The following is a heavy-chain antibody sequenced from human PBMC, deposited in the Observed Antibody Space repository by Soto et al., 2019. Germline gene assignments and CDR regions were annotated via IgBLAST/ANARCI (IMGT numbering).Heavy chain of an antibody. V-gene: IGHV4-39*01. CDR2: IYYSGST. J-gene: IGHJ4*02. D-gene: IGHD3-16*01. Sequence: QLQLQESGPGLVKPSETLSLTCTVSGGSMSNGGYYWGWIRQPPGKGLEWIGSIYYSGSTYNNPSLMSRRTMSIDTSKTQFTLKVTSVTAADTAVYYCARSRGEPPEGFDYWGQGTLVTVSS. CDR1: GGSMSNGGYY. CDR3: ARSRGEPPEGFDY.